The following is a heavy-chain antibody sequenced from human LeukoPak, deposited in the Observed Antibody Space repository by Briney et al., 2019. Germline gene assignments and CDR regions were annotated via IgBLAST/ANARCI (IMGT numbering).Heavy chain of an antibody. J-gene: IGHJ4*02. CDR3: AREIAVAGTGYYFDY. D-gene: IGHD6-19*01. V-gene: IGHV4-39*07. CDR2: IYYSGST. Sequence: SETLSLTCTVSGGSISSSSYYWGWIRQPPGKGLEWIGSIYYSGSTYYNPSLKSRVTISVDTSKNQFSLKLSSVTAADTAVYYCAREIAVAGTGYYFDYWGQGTLVTVSS. CDR1: GGSISSSSYY.